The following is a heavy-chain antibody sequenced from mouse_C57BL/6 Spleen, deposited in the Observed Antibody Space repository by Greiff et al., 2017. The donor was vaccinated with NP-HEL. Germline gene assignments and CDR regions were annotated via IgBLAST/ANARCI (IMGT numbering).Heavy chain of an antibody. Sequence: QVQLQQPGAELVMPGASVKLSCKASGYTFTSYWMHWVKQRPGQGLEWIGEIDPSDSYTNYNQKFKGKSTLTVDKSSSTAYMQLSSLTSEDSAVYYCARSGSNYEDWYFDVWGTGTTVTVSS. CDR1: GYTFTSYW. V-gene: IGHV1-69*01. CDR2: IDPSDSYT. J-gene: IGHJ1*03. CDR3: ARSGSNYEDWYFDV. D-gene: IGHD2-5*01.